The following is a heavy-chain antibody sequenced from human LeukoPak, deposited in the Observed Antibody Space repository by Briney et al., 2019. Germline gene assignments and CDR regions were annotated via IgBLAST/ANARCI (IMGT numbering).Heavy chain of an antibody. V-gene: IGHV4-4*07. CDR2: IYTSGST. D-gene: IGHD2-2*02. Sequence: KTSETLSLTCTVSGGSISSYYWSWIRQPAGKGLEWIGRIYTSGSTNYNPSLKSRVTMSLDTSKNQFSLKLSSVTAADTAVYYCASDHRVPAAIYDAFDFWGQGTMVTVSS. CDR1: GGSISSYY. CDR3: ASDHRVPAAIYDAFDF. J-gene: IGHJ3*01.